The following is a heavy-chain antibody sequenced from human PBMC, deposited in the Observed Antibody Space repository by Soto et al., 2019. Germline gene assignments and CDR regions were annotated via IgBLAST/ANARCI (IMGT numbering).Heavy chain of an antibody. CDR3: AKDRRAGGNYGFYSDF. V-gene: IGHV3-23*01. D-gene: IGHD1-7*01. Sequence: EVQLLESGGGLVQPGGSLTLSCAASGFTFSSYGMTWVRQAPGKGLEWVSFSSATGSGRYYADSVKGRFTISRDNSKNTLYLQMSSLRVDDTAVYYCAKDRRAGGNYGFYSDFWGQGALVIVSS. J-gene: IGHJ4*02. CDR2: SSATGSGR. CDR1: GFTFSSYG.